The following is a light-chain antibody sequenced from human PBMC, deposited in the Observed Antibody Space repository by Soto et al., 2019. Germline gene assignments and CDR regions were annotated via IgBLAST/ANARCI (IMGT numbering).Light chain of an antibody. CDR2: GNS. CDR1: SSNIGAGYD. Sequence: QSVLTQPPSVSGAPGQRVTISCTGSSSNIGAGYDVHWYQQLPGTAPKLLIYGNSNRPSGVPDRFSGSKSGTSASLAITGLQAEDEAGYYRQSYDSSLSGVVFAGGTKVTVL. CDR3: QSYDSSLSGVV. V-gene: IGLV1-40*01. J-gene: IGLJ2*01.